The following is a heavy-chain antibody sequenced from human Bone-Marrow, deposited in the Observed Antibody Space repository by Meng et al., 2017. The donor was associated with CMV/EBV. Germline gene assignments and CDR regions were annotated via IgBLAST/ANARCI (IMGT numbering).Heavy chain of an antibody. Sequence: GESLKISCAASGFSVSTNHMSWVRQAPGKGLEWVANIKPDGSEKNYVDSVKGRFTVSRDNAENSLYLQMNSLRAEDTAVYYCAKAYGDYPKLYYYYGMDVWGQGTTVTVAS. J-gene: IGHJ6*02. CDR1: GFSVSTNH. CDR3: AKAYGDYPKLYYYYGMDV. D-gene: IGHD4-17*01. CDR2: IKPDGSEK. V-gene: IGHV3-7*01.